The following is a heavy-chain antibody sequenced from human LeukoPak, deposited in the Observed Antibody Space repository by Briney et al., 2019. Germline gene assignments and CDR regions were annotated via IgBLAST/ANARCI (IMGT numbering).Heavy chain of an antibody. D-gene: IGHD6-13*01. V-gene: IGHV3-9*03. CDR1: GFTFDDYA. J-gene: IGHJ4*02. CDR2: ISWNSGSI. CDR3: AKDIGRGYSSSSYFDY. Sequence: GRSLRLSCAASGFTFDDYAMHWVRQAPGKGLEWVSGISWNSGSIGYADSVKGRFTISRDNAKNSLYLQMNSLRAEDMALYYCAKDIGRGYSSSSYFDYWGQGTLVTVSS.